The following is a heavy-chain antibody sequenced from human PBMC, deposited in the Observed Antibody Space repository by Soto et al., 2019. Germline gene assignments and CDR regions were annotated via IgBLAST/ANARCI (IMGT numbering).Heavy chain of an antibody. D-gene: IGHD3-3*01. CDR2: INAGNGNT. V-gene: IGHV1-3*01. CDR3: ARDLNYDLWSALSYYYGMDV. CDR1: GYTFTSYA. J-gene: IGHJ6*02. Sequence: ASVKFSCKASGYTFTSYAMHWVRQAPGQRLEWMGWINAGNGNTKYSQKFQGRVTITRDTSASTAYMELISLRSEDTAVYYCARDLNYDLWSALSYYYGMDVWGQGTTVTVAS.